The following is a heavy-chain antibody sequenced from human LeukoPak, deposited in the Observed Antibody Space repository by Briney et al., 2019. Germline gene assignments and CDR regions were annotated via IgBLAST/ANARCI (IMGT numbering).Heavy chain of an antibody. D-gene: IGHD6-13*01. CDR2: RYDGGNN. V-gene: IGHV4-38-2*01. J-gene: IGHJ4*02. Sequence: SETLSLSCAVSGYSISSGYYCGWIRHPAGKGLEWIGSRYDGGNNYHNASLKGRFTISVDTPKNQLSLQLNSLTAADTAVYYCVRHCRNSWSDEYWGQGTLVTVSS. CDR3: VRHCRNSWSDEY. CDR1: GYSISSGYY.